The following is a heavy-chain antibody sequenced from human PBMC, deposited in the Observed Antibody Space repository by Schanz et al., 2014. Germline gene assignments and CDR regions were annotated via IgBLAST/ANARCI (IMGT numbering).Heavy chain of an antibody. Sequence: EQLVESGGGLVQPGGSLRLSCAASGFRVITHYMTWVRQAPGKGLEWVSVIYSGGSTYYADSVKGRFTISRDNSKNTLYLQMNSLRAEDTALYYCAKDPHKDYGGKPQALDIWGQGTMVTVSS. CDR1: GFRVITHY. D-gene: IGHD4-17*01. V-gene: IGHV3-66*01. CDR2: IYSGGST. J-gene: IGHJ3*02. CDR3: AKDPHKDYGGKPQALDI.